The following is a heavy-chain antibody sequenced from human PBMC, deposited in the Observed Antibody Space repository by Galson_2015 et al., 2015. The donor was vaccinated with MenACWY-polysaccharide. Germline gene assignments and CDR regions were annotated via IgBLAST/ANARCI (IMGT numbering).Heavy chain of an antibody. CDR2: ITPTGDPK. V-gene: IGHV3-48*01. CDR3: ASRGVVTPYSLDY. D-gene: IGHD2-15*01. J-gene: IGHJ4*02. Sequence: SLRLSCAASGFSFSSYSMTWARQAPGKGLEWLSYITPTGDPKMYADSVKGRFTISRDNAKNSLYLQMNILRAEDTAVYYCASRGVVTPYSLDYWGQGTLVSVSS. CDR1: GFSFSSYS.